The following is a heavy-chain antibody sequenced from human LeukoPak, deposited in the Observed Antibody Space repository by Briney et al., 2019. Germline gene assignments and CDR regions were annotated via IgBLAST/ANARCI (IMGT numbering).Heavy chain of an antibody. D-gene: IGHD6-19*01. CDR1: GFTVSSNS. V-gene: IGHV3-53*01. J-gene: IGHJ4*02. Sequence: GGSLRLSCTVSGFTVSSNSMSWVRQAPGKGLEWVSFIYSDNTHYSDSVKGRFTISRDNSKNTLYLQMNSLRAEDTALYYCARDRSSGWYSDYWGQGTLVTVSS. CDR3: ARDRSSGWYSDY. CDR2: IYSDNT.